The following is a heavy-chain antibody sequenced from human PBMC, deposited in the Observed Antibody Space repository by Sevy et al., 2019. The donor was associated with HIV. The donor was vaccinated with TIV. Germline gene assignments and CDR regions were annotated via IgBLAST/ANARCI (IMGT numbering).Heavy chain of an antibody. CDR1: GGSISSFY. D-gene: IGHD3-9*01. CDR3: ARVPYFDWSGGKGAFDI. Sequence: ETLSLTCTVSGGSISSFYWSWIRQPAGKGLEWIGRIYTSGSTNYNPSLKSRVTMSVDTSKNQFSLKLSSVTAADTAVYYCARVPYFDWSGGKGAFDIWGQGTMVTVSS. V-gene: IGHV4-4*07. J-gene: IGHJ3*02. CDR2: IYTSGST.